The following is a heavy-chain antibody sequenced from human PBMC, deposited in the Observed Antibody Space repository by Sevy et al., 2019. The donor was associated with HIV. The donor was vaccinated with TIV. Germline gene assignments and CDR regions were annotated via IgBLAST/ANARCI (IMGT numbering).Heavy chain of an antibody. D-gene: IGHD3-3*01. Sequence: GESLKISCKGSGYSFTSYWIGWVRQMPGKGLEWMGIIYPGDSDTRYSPSFQGQVTISADKSISTAYLQWSSLKASDTAMYYCARRRPYYDFWSGYYDYWGQGTLVTVS. CDR2: IYPGDSDT. J-gene: IGHJ4*02. CDR1: GYSFTSYW. V-gene: IGHV5-51*01. CDR3: ARRRPYYDFWSGYYDY.